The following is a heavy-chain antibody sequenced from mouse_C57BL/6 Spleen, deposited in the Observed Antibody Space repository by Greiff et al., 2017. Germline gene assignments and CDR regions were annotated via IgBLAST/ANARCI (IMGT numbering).Heavy chain of an antibody. J-gene: IGHJ2*01. Sequence: QVQLQQPGAELVMPGASVKLSCKASGYTFTSYWMHWVKQRPGQGLEWIGEIDPSDSYTNYNQKFKGKSTLTVDKSSSTAYMQLSSLTSEDSAVYYCARSSTMVTTEGGFDYWGQGTTLTVSS. D-gene: IGHD2-2*01. CDR3: ARSSTMVTTEGGFDY. V-gene: IGHV1-69*01. CDR1: GYTFTSYW. CDR2: IDPSDSYT.